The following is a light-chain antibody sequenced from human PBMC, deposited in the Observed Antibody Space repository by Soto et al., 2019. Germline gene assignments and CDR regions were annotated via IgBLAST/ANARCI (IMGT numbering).Light chain of an antibody. J-gene: IGKJ1*01. CDR3: IQATQPTWT. V-gene: IGKV2-24*01. CDR1: QSLVHSDGNTY. CDR2: KIS. Sequence: DIVMPQPPLSSRVTLGQPASISCRSSQSLVHSDGNTYLNWLHQRPGQPPRLLLYKISNRFFGVPDRFSGSGAGTHFTLTINRVEAEDVGVYYCIQATQPTWTFGQGTKVDIK.